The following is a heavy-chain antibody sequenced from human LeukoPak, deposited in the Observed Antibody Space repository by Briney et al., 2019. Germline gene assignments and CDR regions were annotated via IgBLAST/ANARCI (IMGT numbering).Heavy chain of an antibody. J-gene: IGHJ4*02. D-gene: IGHD3-22*01. CDR2: IYWNDDK. CDR3: AHRLYYDNNGYPLPFDY. V-gene: IGHV2-5*01. CDR1: GFSLTTSGVG. Sequence: SGPTLVNPTQTLTLTCTFSGFSLTTSGVGVGWIRHPPGKALEWLAVIYWNDDKRYSPSLESRLTITKDTSNNRVILAMTNVDPVDTATYYCAHRLYYDNNGYPLPFDYGGQGTLVTVSS.